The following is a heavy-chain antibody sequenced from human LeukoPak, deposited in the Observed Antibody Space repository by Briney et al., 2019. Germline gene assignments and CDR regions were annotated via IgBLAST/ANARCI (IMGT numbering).Heavy chain of an antibody. J-gene: IGHJ1*01. D-gene: IGHD3-22*01. CDR1: GYTFTAYY. CDR2: INPNSGGT. CDR3: AREVVLEYYYDSGGYYFQH. V-gene: IGHV1-2*02. Sequence: ASVRVSCTASGYTFTAYYMHWVRQAPGQGLEWMGWINPNSGGTNYAQKFQGRVTMTRDTSISTAYMELSRLRSDDTAVYYCAREVVLEYYYDSGGYYFQHWGQGTLVTVSS.